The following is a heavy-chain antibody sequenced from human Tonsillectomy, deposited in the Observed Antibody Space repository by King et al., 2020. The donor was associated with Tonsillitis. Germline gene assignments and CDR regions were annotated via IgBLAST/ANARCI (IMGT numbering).Heavy chain of an antibody. CDR1: GFTFSSYA. Sequence: VQLVESGGGLVQPGGSLRLSCAASGFTFSSYAMSWVRQAPGKGLEWVSAISGSGGSTYYADSLKCRFTISRDNSKNTLYLQMNSLRAEDTAVYYCAKSYDFWSGYYGGWWGQGTLVTVSS. D-gene: IGHD3-3*01. J-gene: IGHJ4*02. V-gene: IGHV3-23*04. CDR2: ISGSGGST. CDR3: AKSYDFWSGYYGGW.